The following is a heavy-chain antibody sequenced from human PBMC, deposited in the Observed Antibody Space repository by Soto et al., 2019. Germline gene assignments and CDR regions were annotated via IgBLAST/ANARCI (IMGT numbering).Heavy chain of an antibody. Sequence: QVQLVQSGAEVKKPGASVKVSCKASGYTFTSYYMHWVRQAPGQGLEWMGIINPSGGSTSYAQKCQGRVTMTRDTSTSTVYMELSSLRSEDTAVYYCAREPPLDYYDSSGYYIPDAFDIWGQGTMVTVSS. D-gene: IGHD3-22*01. CDR3: AREPPLDYYDSSGYYIPDAFDI. J-gene: IGHJ3*02. V-gene: IGHV1-46*01. CDR1: GYTFTSYY. CDR2: INPSGGST.